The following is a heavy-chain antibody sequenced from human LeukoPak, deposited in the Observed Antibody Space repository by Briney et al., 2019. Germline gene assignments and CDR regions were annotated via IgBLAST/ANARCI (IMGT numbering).Heavy chain of an antibody. V-gene: IGHV4-34*01. J-gene: IGHJ4*02. CDR1: GGSFSGYY. CDR2: INHSEST. Sequence: SETLSLTCAVYGGSFSGYYWSWIRQPPGKGLEWIGEINHSESTNYNPSLKSRVTISVDTSKNQFSLKLSSVTAADTAVYYCARDPSSGWYRKGYFDYWGQGTLVTVSS. D-gene: IGHD6-19*01. CDR3: ARDPSSGWYRKGYFDY.